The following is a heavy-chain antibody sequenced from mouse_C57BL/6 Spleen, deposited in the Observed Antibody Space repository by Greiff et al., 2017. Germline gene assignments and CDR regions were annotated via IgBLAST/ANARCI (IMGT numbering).Heavy chain of an antibody. CDR1: GYTFTSYW. D-gene: IGHD1-1*01. CDR3: ARNLEFITTVVASDY. Sequence: VQLQQPGAELVKPGASVKLSCKASGYTFTSYWMHWVKQRPGQGLEWIGMIHPNSGSTNYNEKFKSKATLTVDKSSSTAYMQLSSLTSEDSAVYYCARNLEFITTVVASDYWGQGTTLTVSS. J-gene: IGHJ2*01. V-gene: IGHV1-64*01. CDR2: IHPNSGST.